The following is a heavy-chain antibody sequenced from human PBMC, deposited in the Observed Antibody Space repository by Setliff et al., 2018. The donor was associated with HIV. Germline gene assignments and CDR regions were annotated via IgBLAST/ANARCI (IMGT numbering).Heavy chain of an antibody. CDR2: ITGSSSYT. J-gene: IGHJ6*02. CDR3: ARGPTAELEYSSSSRYYYYGMDV. D-gene: IGHD6-6*01. CDR1: GFTFSSYA. Sequence: PGGSLRLSCAASGFTFSSYAMSWVRQAPGKGLEWVSYITGSSSYTNYADSVKGRFTISRDNAKNSLYLQMNSLRAEDTAVYYCARGPTAELEYSSSSRYYYYGMDVWGQGTTVTVSS. V-gene: IGHV3-21*05.